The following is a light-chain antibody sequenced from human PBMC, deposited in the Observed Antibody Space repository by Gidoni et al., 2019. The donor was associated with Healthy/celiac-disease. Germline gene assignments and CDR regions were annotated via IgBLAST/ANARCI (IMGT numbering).Light chain of an antibody. CDR1: QSVSSN. J-gene: IGKJ5*01. Sequence: EIVMTQSQATLSVSPGERATLPCRASQSVSSNLAWYQQKPGQAPRLLIYGASTRATGIPARFSGSGSGTEFTLTISSLQSEDFAVYYCQQYNNWITFGQGTRLEIK. V-gene: IGKV3-15*01. CDR3: QQYNNWIT. CDR2: GAS.